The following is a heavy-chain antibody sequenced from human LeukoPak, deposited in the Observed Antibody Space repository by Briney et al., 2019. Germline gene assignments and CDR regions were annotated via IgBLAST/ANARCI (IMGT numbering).Heavy chain of an antibody. CDR1: GFTFSSYS. J-gene: IGHJ6*03. D-gene: IGHD3-10*01. CDR3: ARDSGRITMVRGVIITDYYYYMDV. Sequence: GGSLRLSCAASGFTFSSYSMNWVRQAPGKGLEWVSSISSSSSYIYYADSVKGRFTISRDNAKNSLYLQMNSLRAEDTAVYYCARDSGRITMVRGVIITDYYYYMDVWGKGTTVTISS. V-gene: IGHV3-21*01. CDR2: ISSSSSYI.